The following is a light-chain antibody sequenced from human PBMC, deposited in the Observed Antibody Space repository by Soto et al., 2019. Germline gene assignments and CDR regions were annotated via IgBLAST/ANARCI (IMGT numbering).Light chain of an antibody. CDR3: QQANTLPYT. CDR2: AAS. CDR1: QGFSSG. J-gene: IGKJ2*01. V-gene: IGKV1-12*01. Sequence: DIQMTQSPSSVSASVGDRVTISCRASQGFSSGLAWYQQKPGEAPKLLIYAASSLHSGVPSRFSGSASGTDFTLTISSLQPEDSATYYCQQANTLPYTFGQGTKLEIK.